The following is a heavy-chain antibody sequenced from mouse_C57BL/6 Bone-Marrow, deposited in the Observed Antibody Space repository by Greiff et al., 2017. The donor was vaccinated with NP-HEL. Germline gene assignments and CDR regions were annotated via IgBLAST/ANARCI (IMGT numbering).Heavy chain of an antibody. Sequence: VQLQQPGAELVRPGSSVKLSCKASGYTFTSYWMDWVKQRPGQGLEWIGNIYPSDSETHYNQKFKDKATLTVDKSSSTAYMQLSSLTSEDSAVYYCASRGNYYGLSYFDYWGQGTTLTVSS. CDR3: ASRGNYYGLSYFDY. CDR1: GYTFTSYW. D-gene: IGHD1-1*01. CDR2: IYPSDSET. J-gene: IGHJ2*01. V-gene: IGHV1-61*01.